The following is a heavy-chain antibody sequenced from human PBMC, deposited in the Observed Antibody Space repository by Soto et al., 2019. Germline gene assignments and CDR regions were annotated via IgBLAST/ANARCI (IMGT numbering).Heavy chain of an antibody. CDR1: GGSFSGYY. D-gene: IGHD6-13*01. J-gene: IGHJ3*02. Sequence: SETLSLTCAVYGGSFSGYYWSWIRQPPGKGLEWIGEINHIGSTNYNPSLKSRVTISVDTSKNQFSLKLSSVTAADTAVYYCAGEPGIAAAGGDAFDSWGQGTMVTVSS. CDR3: AGEPGIAAAGGDAFDS. V-gene: IGHV4-34*01. CDR2: INHIGST.